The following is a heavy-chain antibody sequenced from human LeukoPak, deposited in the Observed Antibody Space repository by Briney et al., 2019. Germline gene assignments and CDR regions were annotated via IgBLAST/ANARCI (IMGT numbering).Heavy chain of an antibody. V-gene: IGHV4-39*07. Sequence: PSETLSLTCSVSGASIDTSNHFWGWFRQPPGQGLELIGSIYYTGSTYYIPSLESRVTLSVDTSKNHFSLELNSVTAADTAVCYCARGTGRHYYYYYMDVWGKGTTVTVSS. CDR2: IYYTGST. CDR1: GASIDTSNHF. CDR3: ARGTGRHYYYYYMDV. J-gene: IGHJ6*03. D-gene: IGHD2-8*02.